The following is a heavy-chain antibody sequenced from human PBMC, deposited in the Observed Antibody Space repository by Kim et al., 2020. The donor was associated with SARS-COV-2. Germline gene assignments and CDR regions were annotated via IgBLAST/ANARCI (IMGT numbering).Heavy chain of an antibody. CDR3: ARAERDSSGWYQFNY. CDR1: GFTFSSYD. Sequence: GGSLRLSCAASGFTFSSYDMHWVRQATGKGLEWVSGISNTGDPHYPDSVKGRFTISRENAKNCLYLQMNSLRAGDTAVYYCARAERDSSGWYQFNYWGRGTLVTVSS. D-gene: IGHD6-19*01. CDR2: ISNTGDP. V-gene: IGHV3-13*05. J-gene: IGHJ4*02.